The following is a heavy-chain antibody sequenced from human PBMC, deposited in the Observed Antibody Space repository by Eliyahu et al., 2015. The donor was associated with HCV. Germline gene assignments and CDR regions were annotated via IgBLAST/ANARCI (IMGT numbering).Heavy chain of an antibody. CDR2: IRYDGSNK. CDR3: AKDSPYGSGWGDFDY. D-gene: IGHD6-19*01. V-gene: IGHV3-30*02. Sequence: QVQLVESGGGVVQPGGSLRLSCAXSXFXFSSYGMHWVRQAPDKGLEWVAFIRYDGSNKYYADSVKGRFTVSRDNSNNTLYLQMNSLRTEDTAVYYCAKDSPYGSGWGDFDYWGQGTLVTVSS. CDR1: XFXFSSYG. J-gene: IGHJ4*02.